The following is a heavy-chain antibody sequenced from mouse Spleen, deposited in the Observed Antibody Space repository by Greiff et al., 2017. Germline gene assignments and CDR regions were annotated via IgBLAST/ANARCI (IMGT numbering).Heavy chain of an antibody. J-gene: IGHJ2*01. CDR2: ISSGSSTI. CDR1: GFTFSDYG. CDR3: ARGATVVARFDY. V-gene: IGHV5-17*01. Sequence: EVHLVESGGGLVKPGGSLKLSCAASGFTFSDYGMHWVRQAPEKGLEWVAYISSGSSTIYYADTVKGRFTISRDNAKNTLFLQMTSLRSEDTAMYYCARGATVVARFDYWGQGTTLTVSS. D-gene: IGHD1-1*01.